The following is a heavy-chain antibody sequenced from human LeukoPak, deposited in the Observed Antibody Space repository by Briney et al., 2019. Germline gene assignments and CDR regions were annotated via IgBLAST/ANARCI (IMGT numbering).Heavy chain of an antibody. D-gene: IGHD2-15*01. J-gene: IGHJ4*02. CDR3: AKDRRSGGSCSDY. V-gene: IGHV3-23*01. CDR1: GFTFSGYA. CDR2: ISGSGDIT. Sequence: GGSLRLSCAASGFTFSGYAMSWVRQAPGRGLEWVSTISGSGDITYYADSVKGRPTISRDNSKNTLYLQMNSLRAEDTAVYYCAKDRRSGGSCSDYWGQGTLVTVSS.